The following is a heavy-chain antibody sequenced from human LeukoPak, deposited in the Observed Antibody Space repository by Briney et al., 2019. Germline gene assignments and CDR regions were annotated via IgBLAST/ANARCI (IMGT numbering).Heavy chain of an antibody. CDR3: ARQGIEMATIRYFDL. V-gene: IGHV4-59*08. J-gene: IGHJ2*01. D-gene: IGHD5-24*01. CDR1: GGSISSYY. Sequence: SETLSLTCTVSGGSISSYYWSWIRQPPGKGLEWIGYIYYSGSTNYNPSLKSRVTISVDTSKNQFSLKLISVTAADTAVYYCARQGIEMATIRYFDLWGRGTLVTVSS. CDR2: IYYSGST.